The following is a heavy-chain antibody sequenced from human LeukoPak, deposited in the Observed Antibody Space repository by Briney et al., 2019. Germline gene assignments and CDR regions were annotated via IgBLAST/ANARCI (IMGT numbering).Heavy chain of an antibody. J-gene: IGHJ5*02. CDR1: GFTFNSYS. CDR3: ARGLFTSSGWYFP. V-gene: IGHV3-21*01. CDR2: ISSSSSYI. D-gene: IGHD6-19*01. Sequence: GSLRLSCAASGFTFNSYSMNWFRQAPGRGLEWVSSISSSSSYIYYADSVKGRFTISRDNAKNSLYLQMNSLRAEDTAVYYCARGLFTSSGWYFPWGQGTLVTVSS.